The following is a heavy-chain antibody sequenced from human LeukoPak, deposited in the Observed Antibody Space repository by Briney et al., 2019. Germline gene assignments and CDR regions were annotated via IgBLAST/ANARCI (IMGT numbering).Heavy chain of an antibody. CDR1: GYTFTSYA. J-gene: IGHJ5*02. V-gene: IGHV1-8*02. CDR3: ARGGCSGGSCYWFDP. D-gene: IGHD2-15*01. CDR2: MNPNSGNT. Sequence: ASVKVSCKASGYTFTSYAMNWVRQATGQGLEWMGWMNPNSGNTGYAQKFQGRVTMTRNTSISTAYMELSSLRSEDTAVYYCARGGCSGGSCYWFDPWGQGTLVTVSS.